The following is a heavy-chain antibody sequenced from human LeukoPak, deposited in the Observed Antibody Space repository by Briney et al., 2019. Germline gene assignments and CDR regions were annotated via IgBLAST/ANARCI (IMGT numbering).Heavy chain of an antibody. J-gene: IGHJ4*02. CDR3: ARDVNSLFDY. D-gene: IGHD1/OR15-1a*01. CDR2: ISYDGSNK. Sequence: GGSLRLSCAASGFTLSSYAMHWARHAPGKGLEWVAVISYDGSNKYYADSVKGRFTISRDNSKNTLYLQMNSLRAEDTAVYYCARDVNSLFDYWGQGTLVTVSS. CDR1: GFTLSSYA. V-gene: IGHV3-30-3*01.